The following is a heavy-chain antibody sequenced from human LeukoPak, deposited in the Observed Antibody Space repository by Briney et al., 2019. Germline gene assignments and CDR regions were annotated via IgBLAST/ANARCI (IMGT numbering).Heavy chain of an antibody. CDR1: GYTFTSYD. V-gene: IGHV1-8*01. CDR2: MNPNSGNT. CDR3: ARSYRTNGVCYFPGDY. D-gene: IGHD2-8*01. Sequence: ASVKVSCKASGYTFTSYDINWVRQATGQGLEWMGWMNPNSGNTGYAQKFQGRVTMTRNTSISTAYMELSSLRSEDTAVYYCARSYRTNGVCYFPGDYWGQGTLVTVSS. J-gene: IGHJ4*02.